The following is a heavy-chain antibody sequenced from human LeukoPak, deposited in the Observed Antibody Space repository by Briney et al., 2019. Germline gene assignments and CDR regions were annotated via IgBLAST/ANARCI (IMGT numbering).Heavy chain of an antibody. J-gene: IGHJ6*03. CDR1: GGSISSYY. Sequence: SETLSLTCTVSGGSISSYYWSWIRQPAGKGLEWIGRIYTSGSTNYNPSLKSRVTMSVDTSKNQFSLKLSSVTAADTAVYYCAAGYSSSWAYYYYYMDVWSKGTTVTVSS. CDR2: IYTSGST. V-gene: IGHV4-4*07. D-gene: IGHD6-13*01. CDR3: AAGYSSSWAYYYYYMDV.